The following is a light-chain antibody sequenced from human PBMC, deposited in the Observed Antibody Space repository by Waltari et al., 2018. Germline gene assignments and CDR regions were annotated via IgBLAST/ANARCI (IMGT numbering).Light chain of an antibody. CDR2: CYD. Sequence: QSVLTQPHSASGTPGQRVTISCSGSTSNIGSNYVYWYQQLPGTAPKLHIYCYDQRPSGVPDRFSGSKSGTSASLAISGLRSEDEADYYCAAWDDSLSTWEFGGGTKVTVL. J-gene: IGLJ3*02. V-gene: IGLV1-47*01. CDR3: AAWDDSLSTWE. CDR1: TSNIGSNY.